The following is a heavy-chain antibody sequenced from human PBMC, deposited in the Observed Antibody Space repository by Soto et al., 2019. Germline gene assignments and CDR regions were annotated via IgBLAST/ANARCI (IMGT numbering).Heavy chain of an antibody. V-gene: IGHV3-21*01. J-gene: IGHJ4*02. D-gene: IGHD4-17*01. CDR1: GFTFSSYS. CDR2: ISSSSSYI. CDR3: ARSPLSTVTPFDF. Sequence: GGSLRLTCAASGFTFSSYSLNWVRQAPGKGLEWVSSISSSSSYIYYAYSVKGRFTISRDNAKNSLYLQMNSLRAEDTAVYYCARSPLSTVTPFDFWGQGTLVTVSS.